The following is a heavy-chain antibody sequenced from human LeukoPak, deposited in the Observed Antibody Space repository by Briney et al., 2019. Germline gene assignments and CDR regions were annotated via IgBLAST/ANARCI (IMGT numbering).Heavy chain of an antibody. V-gene: IGHV3-53*01. CDR1: GFTVSTNY. J-gene: IGHJ4*02. CDR3: ARDGYSSGWYDY. Sequence: GGSLRLSCAASGFTVSTNYMSWVRQAPGKGLEWVSVIYSGGTTYYADSVKGRFTISRDNSKNTLYLQMNSLRAEDTAVYYCARDGYSSGWYDYWGQGTLVTVSS. D-gene: IGHD6-19*01. CDR2: IYSGGTT.